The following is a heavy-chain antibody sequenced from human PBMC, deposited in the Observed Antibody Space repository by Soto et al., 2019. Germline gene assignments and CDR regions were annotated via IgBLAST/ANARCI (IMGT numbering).Heavy chain of an antibody. CDR1: GFTFSSYS. D-gene: IGHD3-10*01. Sequence: EVQLVESGGGLVKPGGSLRLSCAASGFTFSSYSMNWVRQAPGKGLEWVSSISSSSSYIYYADSVKGRFTISKDNAKNSLYLQMNSLRAEDTAVYYCARDFDYYGSGSYFPFDYWGQGTLVTVSS. J-gene: IGHJ4*02. CDR3: ARDFDYYGSGSYFPFDY. V-gene: IGHV3-21*01. CDR2: ISSSSSYI.